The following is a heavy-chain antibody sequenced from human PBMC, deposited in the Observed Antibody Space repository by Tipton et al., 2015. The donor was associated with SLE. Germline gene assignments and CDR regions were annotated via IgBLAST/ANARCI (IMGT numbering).Heavy chain of an antibody. Sequence: TLSLTCTVSGGSISIHYWSWIRQPPGKALEWIGYVSYSGTTNYNPSLKSRATISVDTSKNQLSLKLTSVTAADTAVYYCAANMEGTGTPTGWGQGTRVTVSS. CDR1: GGSISIHY. V-gene: IGHV4-59*08. CDR2: VSYSGTT. D-gene: IGHD1-7*01. J-gene: IGHJ4*02. CDR3: AANMEGTGTPTG.